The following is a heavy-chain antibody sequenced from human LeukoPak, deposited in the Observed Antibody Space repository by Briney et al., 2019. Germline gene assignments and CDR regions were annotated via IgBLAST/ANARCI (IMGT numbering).Heavy chain of an antibody. CDR2: IKQDGSEK. J-gene: IGHJ4*02. D-gene: IGHD3-16*01. CDR1: GFTFSSYW. Sequence: PGRSLRLSCAASGFTFSSYWMSWVRQAPGKGLEWVANIKQDGSEKYYVDSVKGRFTISRDNAKNSLYLQMNSLRAEDTAVYYCARDGARSWGYVHFDYWGQGTLVTVSS. V-gene: IGHV3-7*01. CDR3: ARDGARSWGYVHFDY.